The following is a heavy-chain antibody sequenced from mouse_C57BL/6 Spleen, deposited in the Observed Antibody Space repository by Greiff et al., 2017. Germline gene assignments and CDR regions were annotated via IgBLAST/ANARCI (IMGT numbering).Heavy chain of an antibody. D-gene: IGHD2-2*01. V-gene: IGHV14-4*01. CDR2: IDPENGDT. CDR1: GFNIKDDY. CDR3: TTPMVTTNY. Sequence: VHVKQSGAELVRPGASVKLSCTASGFNIKDDYMHWVKQRPEQGLEWIGWIDPENGDTEYASKFQGKATITADTSSNTAYLQLSSLTSEETAVYYCTTPMVTTNYWGQGTTLTVSS. J-gene: IGHJ2*01.